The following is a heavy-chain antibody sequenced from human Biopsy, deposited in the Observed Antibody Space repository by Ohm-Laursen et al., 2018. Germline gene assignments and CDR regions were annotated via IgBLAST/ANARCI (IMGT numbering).Heavy chain of an antibody. J-gene: IGHJ5*02. CDR2: INTKTGET. V-gene: IGHV1-2*02. Sequence: PSVKASCTVSGYTFTDYFAHWVRLAPGRGLEWMGWINTKTGETNYAQKFQGRVTMTRDTSISTAYVDLSSLRSDDTAVYYCTRGGYYYDSLAYYYWFDPWGQGTLVTVSS. CDR3: TRGGYYYDSLAYYYWFDP. CDR1: GYTFTDYF. D-gene: IGHD3-22*01.